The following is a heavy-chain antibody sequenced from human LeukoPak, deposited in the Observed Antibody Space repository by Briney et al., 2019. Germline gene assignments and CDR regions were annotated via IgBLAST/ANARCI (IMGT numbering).Heavy chain of an antibody. CDR2: IRSDGINN. CDR1: GLPFSRHV. CDR3: ATRPSATDWGPFDF. V-gene: IGHV3-30*02. J-gene: IGHJ4*02. D-gene: IGHD7-27*01. Sequence: GGSLRLSCAASGLPFSRHVMHWVRQAPGRGLEWVAMIRSDGINNHYAGSVKGRFIISRDNSERTVYLQMNSLRTEDTALYFCATRPSATDWGPFDFWGQGTLVTVSS.